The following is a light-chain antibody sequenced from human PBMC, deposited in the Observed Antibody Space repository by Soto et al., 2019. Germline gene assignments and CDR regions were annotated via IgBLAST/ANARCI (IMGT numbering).Light chain of an antibody. Sequence: AIRMTQSPSSLSASTGDRATITCRASQGISSYLAWYQQKPGKAPKLLIYAASTLQSGVPSRFSGSGSGTDFTLTISCLQSEDFATYYCQQYYSYPSYTFGQGTKLEIK. CDR1: QGISSY. V-gene: IGKV1-8*01. CDR2: AAS. J-gene: IGKJ2*01. CDR3: QQYYSYPSYT.